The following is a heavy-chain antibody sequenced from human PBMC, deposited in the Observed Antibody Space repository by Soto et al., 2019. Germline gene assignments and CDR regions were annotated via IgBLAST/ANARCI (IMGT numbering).Heavy chain of an antibody. D-gene: IGHD3-3*01. J-gene: IGHJ3*02. CDR2: IWYDGSNK. Sequence: GGSLRLSCAASGFTFSSYGMHWVRQAPGKGLEWVAVIWYDGSNKYYADSVKGRFTISRDNSKNTLYLQMNSLRAEDTAVYYCARDRKAYYDFWSGSMGAFDIWGQGTMVTVSS. CDR1: GFTFSSYG. CDR3: ARDRKAYYDFWSGSMGAFDI. V-gene: IGHV3-33*01.